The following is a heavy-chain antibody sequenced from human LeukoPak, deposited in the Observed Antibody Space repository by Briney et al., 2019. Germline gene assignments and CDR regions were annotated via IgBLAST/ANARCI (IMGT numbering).Heavy chain of an antibody. J-gene: IGHJ4*02. CDR1: GFTFSSYG. CDR3: ARDLEQWLVPSEHFDY. CDR2: ISYDGSNK. Sequence: PGGSLRLSCAASGFTFSSYGMHWVRQAPGKGLEWVAVISYDGSNKYYAGSVKGRFTISRDNSKNTLYLQMDSLRAEDTAVYYCARDLEQWLVPSEHFDYWGQGTLVTVSS. V-gene: IGHV3-30*03. D-gene: IGHD6-19*01.